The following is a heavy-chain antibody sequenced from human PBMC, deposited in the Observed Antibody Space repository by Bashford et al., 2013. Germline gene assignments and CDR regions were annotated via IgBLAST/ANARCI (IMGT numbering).Heavy chain of an antibody. Sequence: SETLSLTCTVPGGSISSYYWSWIRQPPGKGLEWIGYIYYSGSTNYNPSLKSRVTISVDTSKNQFSLKLSSVTAADTAVYYCARGLNYYDSSGYYRLNYFDYWGQGTLVTVSS. J-gene: IGHJ4*02. CDR2: IYYSGST. D-gene: IGHD3-22*01. CDR1: GGSISSYY. V-gene: IGHV4-59*01. CDR3: ARGLNYYDSSGYYRLNYFDY.